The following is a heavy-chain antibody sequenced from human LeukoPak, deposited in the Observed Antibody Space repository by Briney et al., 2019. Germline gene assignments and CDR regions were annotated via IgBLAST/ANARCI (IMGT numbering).Heavy chain of an antibody. D-gene: IGHD3-16*01. CDR2: ISSSSSYI. Sequence: GGSLRLSCAASGFTFSSYSMNWVRQAPGKGLEWVSSISSSSSYIYYADSVKGRFTISRDNAKNSLYLQMNSLRAEDTAVYYCARDQDYGVVVDYWGQGTLVTVSS. CDR3: ARDQDYGVVVDY. J-gene: IGHJ4*02. CDR1: GFTFSSYS. V-gene: IGHV3-21*01.